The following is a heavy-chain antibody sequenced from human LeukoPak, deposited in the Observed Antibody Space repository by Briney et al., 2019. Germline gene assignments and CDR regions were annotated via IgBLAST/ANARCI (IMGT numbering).Heavy chain of an antibody. CDR1: GGSYSSYY. J-gene: IGHJ4*02. CDR3: ARGVVGNDFWSGYLY. CDR2: IYSTGST. V-gene: IGHV4-59*01. D-gene: IGHD3-3*01. Sequence: SETLSLTCTVSGGSYSSYYWSLIRQPPGKGLEWIGYIYSTGSTNYNPSLKSRVTISVDTSKNQFSLRLSSVTAADTAVYYCARGVVGNDFWSGYLYWGQGTLVTVSS.